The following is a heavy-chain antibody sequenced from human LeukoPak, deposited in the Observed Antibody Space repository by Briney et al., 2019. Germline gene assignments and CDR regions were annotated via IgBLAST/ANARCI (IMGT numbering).Heavy chain of an antibody. J-gene: IGHJ6*02. CDR2: ISSSSSYI. V-gene: IGHV3-21*01. CDR1: GFTLSSYS. Sequence: GGSLRLSCAASGFTLSSYSMNWVRQAPGKGLEWVSSISSSSSYIYYADSVKGRFTISRDNSKNTLYLQMNSLRAEDTAVYYCAKLGAEDDYYYYYGTDVWGQGTTVTVSS. D-gene: IGHD6-13*01. CDR3: AKLGAEDDYYYYYGTDV.